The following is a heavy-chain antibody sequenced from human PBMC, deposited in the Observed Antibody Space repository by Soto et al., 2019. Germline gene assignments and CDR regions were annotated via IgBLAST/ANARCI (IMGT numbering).Heavy chain of an antibody. CDR1: GFNFGSYA. CDR3: AKEGYDSGWYWDS. D-gene: IGHD6-19*01. Sequence: PGGSLRLSCVASGFNFGSYAMNWVRLAPGRGLEWVSTSSPSGATTYYTDSVKGRFTISRDNSQNTLYLQMNNLRGEDAAVYYCAKEGYDSGWYWDSWGQGALVTVSS. CDR2: SSPSGATT. V-gene: IGHV3-23*01. J-gene: IGHJ4*02.